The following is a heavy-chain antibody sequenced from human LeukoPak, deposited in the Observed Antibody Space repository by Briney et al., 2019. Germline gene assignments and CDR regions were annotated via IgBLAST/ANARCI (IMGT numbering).Heavy chain of an antibody. CDR3: ARAGAARPVRLDP. V-gene: IGHV3-21*01. Sequence: PGGSLRLSCAASGFTFSSYSMNWVRQAPGKGLEWVSSISSSSSYIYYADSVKGRFTISRDNAKNSLYLQMNSLRAEDTAVYYCARAGAARPVRLDPWGQGTLVTVSS. CDR1: GFTFSSYS. J-gene: IGHJ5*02. D-gene: IGHD6-6*01. CDR2: ISSSSSYI.